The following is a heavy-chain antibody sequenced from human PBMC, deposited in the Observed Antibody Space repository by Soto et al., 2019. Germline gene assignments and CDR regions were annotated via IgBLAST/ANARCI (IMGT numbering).Heavy chain of an antibody. Sequence: QVQLVESGGGVVQPGRSLRLSCAASGFTFSTYAMHWVRQAPGKGLEWVAVIFYDGSKKDYADSVKGRFTISRDNSKNTLYLQMNSLRVEETAVYYCARVNSVWNDVGGLDVWGQGTTVTVSS. CDR2: IFYDGSKK. V-gene: IGHV3-30-3*01. D-gene: IGHD1-1*01. CDR3: ARVNSVWNDVGGLDV. CDR1: GFTFSTYA. J-gene: IGHJ6*02.